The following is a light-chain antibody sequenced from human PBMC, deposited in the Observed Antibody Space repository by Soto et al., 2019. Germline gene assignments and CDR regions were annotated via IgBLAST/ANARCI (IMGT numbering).Light chain of an antibody. CDR2: EVS. V-gene: IGLV2-14*01. J-gene: IGLJ1*01. CDR3: SSYTSSSTYV. CDR1: SSDVGTYNY. Sequence: QSALTQPASVSGSPGQSITISCTGTSSDVGTYNYVSWYQPHPGKAPKLMVYEVSNRPSGVSNRFSGSKSGNTASLTISGLQAEDEADYHCSSYTSSSTYVFGTGTKLTVL.